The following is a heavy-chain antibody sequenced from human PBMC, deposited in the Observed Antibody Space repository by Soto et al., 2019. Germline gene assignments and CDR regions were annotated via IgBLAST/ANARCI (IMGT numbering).Heavy chain of an antibody. Sequence: QVQLVESGGGVVQPGRSLRLSCAASGFTFSSYAMHWVHQAPGKGLEWVAVISYDGSNKYYADSVKGRFTISRDNSKHTLYLQLSSLRAEDTAVYYWAGAYEGDYFDSWGQGTLVTVSS. V-gene: IGHV3-30-3*01. D-gene: IGHD3-16*01. J-gene: IGHJ4*02. CDR3: AGAYEGDYFDS. CDR1: GFTFSSYA. CDR2: ISYDGSNK.